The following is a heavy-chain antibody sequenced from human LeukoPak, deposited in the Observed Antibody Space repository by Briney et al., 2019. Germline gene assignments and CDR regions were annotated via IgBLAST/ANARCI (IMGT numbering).Heavy chain of an antibody. Sequence: ASVKVSCKASGYTFTSYYMHWVRQAPGQGLEWMGIINPSGGSTSYAQKFQGRVTMTRDTSTSTVYMELSSLRSEDTAVYYCARDLRVRARITMIVVARSGYFDYWGQGTLVTVSS. J-gene: IGHJ4*02. V-gene: IGHV1-46*01. D-gene: IGHD3-22*01. CDR1: GYTFTSYY. CDR3: ARDLRVRARITMIVVARSGYFDY. CDR2: INPSGGST.